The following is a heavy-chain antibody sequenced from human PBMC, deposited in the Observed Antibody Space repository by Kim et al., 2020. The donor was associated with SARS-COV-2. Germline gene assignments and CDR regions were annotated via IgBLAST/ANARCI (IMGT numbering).Heavy chain of an antibody. J-gene: IGHJ3*01. Sequence: NPSLKSRVTMSVDTSKMQFSLKLSAVTAADTAVYYCARRVATTGLYAFDVWGQGTLVTVSS. V-gene: IGHV4-59*08. CDR3: ARRVATTGLYAFDV. D-gene: IGHD6-13*01.